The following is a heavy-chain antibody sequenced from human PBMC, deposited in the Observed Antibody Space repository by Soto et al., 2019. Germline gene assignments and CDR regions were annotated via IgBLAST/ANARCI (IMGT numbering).Heavy chain of an antibody. D-gene: IGHD3-22*01. V-gene: IGHV3-23*01. J-gene: IGHJ4*02. CDR3: ATMNGYFEY. Sequence: GGSLRLSCADSGFRFSSYSMSWVRQTPGKGLEWVAAITATGDRTYYADSVTGRFTISRDDSKKTHYLQMTSLRAEDTAMYYCATMNGYFEYWGQGTPVTVSS. CDR2: ITATGDRT. CDR1: GFRFSSYS.